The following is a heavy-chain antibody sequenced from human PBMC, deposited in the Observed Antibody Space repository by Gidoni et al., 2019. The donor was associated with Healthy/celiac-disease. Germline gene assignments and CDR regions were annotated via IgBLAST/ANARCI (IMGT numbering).Heavy chain of an antibody. J-gene: IGHJ5*02. CDR2: IKSKTDGGTT. D-gene: IGHD6-13*01. CDR1: GFTFSNAW. CDR3: TTARILAAAGAYYT. Sequence: EVQLVESGGGLVKPGGSLRLSCAASGFTFSNAWMGWVRQAPGKGLEWVGRIKSKTDGGTTDYAAPVKGRFTISRDDSKNTLYLQMNSLKTEDTAVYYCTTARILAAAGAYYTWGQGTLVTVSS. V-gene: IGHV3-15*01.